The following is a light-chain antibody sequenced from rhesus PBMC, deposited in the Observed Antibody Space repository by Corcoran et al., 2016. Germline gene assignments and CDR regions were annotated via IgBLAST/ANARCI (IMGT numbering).Light chain of an antibody. CDR3: WLYYSGAQLV. J-gene: IGLJ6*01. V-gene: IGLV7-88*01. CDR2: DEA. CDR1: GGAITGCHY. Sequence: QSAVIQEPSLTVSPGGTVTFTCGSSGGAITGCHYLDWFQQQPGQAPRTLIYDEANKLSWTPARFSGSLLGGKAALTLSGAQAEDEAEYYCWLYYSGAQLVFGSGTKLTVL.